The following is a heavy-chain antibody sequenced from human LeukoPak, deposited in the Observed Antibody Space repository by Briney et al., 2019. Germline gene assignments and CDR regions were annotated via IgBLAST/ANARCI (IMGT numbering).Heavy chain of an antibody. CDR2: INPNSGDT. Sequence: ASVKVSCKASGYTFTGYYMYWVRQAPGQRLEWMGWINPNSGDTNYAQKFQGRVTMTRGTSISAAYMELSRLTSDDTAVYYCARSALTGREDLDYWGQGTLVTVSS. CDR3: ARSALTGREDLDY. D-gene: IGHD3-9*01. J-gene: IGHJ4*02. V-gene: IGHV1-2*02. CDR1: GYTFTGYY.